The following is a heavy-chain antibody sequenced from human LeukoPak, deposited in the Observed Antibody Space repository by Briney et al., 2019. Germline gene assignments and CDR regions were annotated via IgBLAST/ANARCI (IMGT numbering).Heavy chain of an antibody. CDR1: GFTFSSYG. CDR2: IWYDGSNK. D-gene: IGHD3-3*01. CDR3: ARELGGYFDY. J-gene: IGHJ4*02. V-gene: IGHV3-33*01. Sequence: PGRSLRLSCAAAGFTFSSYGMHWVSQAPGKGLEWVAVIWYDGSNKYYADSVKGRFTISRDNSKNTLYLQMNSLRAEDTAVYYCARELGGYFDYWGQGTLVTVSS.